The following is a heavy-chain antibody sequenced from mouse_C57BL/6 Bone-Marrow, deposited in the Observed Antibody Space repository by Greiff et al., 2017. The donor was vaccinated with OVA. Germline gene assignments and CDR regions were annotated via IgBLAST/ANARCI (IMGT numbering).Heavy chain of an antibody. V-gene: IGHV1-76*01. J-gene: IGHJ2*01. Sequence: VQLQQSGAELVRPGASVKLSCKASGYTFTDYYINWVKLRPGQGLEWIARIYPGSGNTYYTEKFKGKATLTAEKSSSTAHMQFSSLTSEDSAVFICARSGTAQGYVDYWGQGTTLTVSS. D-gene: IGHD3-2*02. CDR1: GYTFTDYY. CDR3: ARSGTAQGYVDY. CDR2: IYPGSGNT.